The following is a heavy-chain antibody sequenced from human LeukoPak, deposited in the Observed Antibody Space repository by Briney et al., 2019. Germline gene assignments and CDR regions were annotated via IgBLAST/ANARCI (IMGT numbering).Heavy chain of an antibody. V-gene: IGHV3-7*01. J-gene: IGHJ4*02. CDR3: ARDFRFLDDY. CDR2: IKQDGSEK. Sequence: GGSLRLSCAASEFTFSTYWMTWVRQAPGKGLEWVANIKQDGSEKYYVDSVKGRFTISRDNAKNSLYLQMNSLRAEDTAVYYCARDFRFLDDYWGQGTLVTVSS. D-gene: IGHD3-3*01. CDR1: EFTFSTYW.